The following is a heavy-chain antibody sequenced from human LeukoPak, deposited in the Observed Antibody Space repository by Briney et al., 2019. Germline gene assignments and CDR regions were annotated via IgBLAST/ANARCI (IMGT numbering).Heavy chain of an antibody. Sequence: GGSLRLSCAASGFTFCDYYMSWMRQAPGKGLEWVSYISSSGSTIYYADSVKGRFTISRDNAKNSLYLQMNSLRAEDTAVYYCARDPLTVTHGYFDYWGQGTLVTVSS. CDR3: ARDPLTVTHGYFDY. J-gene: IGHJ4*02. D-gene: IGHD2-21*02. CDR1: GFTFCDYY. CDR2: ISSSGSTI. V-gene: IGHV3-11*01.